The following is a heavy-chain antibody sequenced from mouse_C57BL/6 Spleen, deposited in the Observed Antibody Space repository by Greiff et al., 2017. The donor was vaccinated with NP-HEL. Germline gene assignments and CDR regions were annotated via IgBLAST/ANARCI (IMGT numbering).Heavy chain of an antibody. V-gene: IGHV14-4*01. D-gene: IGHD1-1*01. CDR2: IDPENGDT. Sequence: VQLQQSGAELVRPGASVKLSCTASGFNIKDDYMYWVKQRPEQGLEWIGWIDPENGDTEYASKFQGKATITADTPSNTAYLQLSSLTSEDTAVYYCTVITTVVHWGQGTTLTFSS. CDR3: TVITTVVH. CDR1: GFNIKDDY. J-gene: IGHJ2*01.